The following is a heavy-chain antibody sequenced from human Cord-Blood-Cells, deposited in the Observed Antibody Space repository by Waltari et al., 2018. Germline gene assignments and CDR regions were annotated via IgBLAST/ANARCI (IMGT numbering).Heavy chain of an antibody. V-gene: IGHV4-34*01. CDR3: ARGRYSSSWYRGKYGY. Sequence: QVQLQQWGAGLLKPSETLSLTCAVYGGSFSGYYWSWIRQPPGKGLEWIGEINHSGSTNYHPSLKSRVTISVDTSKNQFSLKRSSVTAADTAVYYCARGRYSSSWYRGKYGYWGQGTLVTVSS. CDR2: INHSGST. D-gene: IGHD6-13*01. J-gene: IGHJ4*02. CDR1: GGSFSGYY.